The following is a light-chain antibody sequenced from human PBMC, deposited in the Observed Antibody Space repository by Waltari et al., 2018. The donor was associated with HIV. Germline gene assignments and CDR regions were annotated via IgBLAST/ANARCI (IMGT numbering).Light chain of an antibody. Sequence: QSVLTQPPSASGTPGQKVTLPCSGSRPNIENNHVHWYQQLPGTAPKLLIYSNNQRPAGVPDRISGSKSGTSASLAISGLQSEDEADYYCVTWDDSLSGMVFGGGTKLTVL. CDR2: SNN. V-gene: IGLV1-44*01. CDR1: RPNIENNH. J-gene: IGLJ2*01. CDR3: VTWDDSLSGMV.